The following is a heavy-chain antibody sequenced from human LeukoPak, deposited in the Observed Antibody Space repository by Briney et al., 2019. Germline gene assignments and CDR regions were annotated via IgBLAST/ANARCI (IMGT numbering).Heavy chain of an antibody. CDR1: GYTFTGYF. CDR3: ASSIVYCSSTSCYFN. V-gene: IGHV1-2*02. J-gene: IGHJ4*02. Sequence: ASVTVSRKASGYTFTGYFMHWVRQAPGQGLEWMGWINPNSGGTNYAQKFQGRVTMTRDTSISTAYMELSRLRSDDTAVYYCASSIVYCSSTSCYFNWGQGTLVTVSS. CDR2: INPNSGGT. D-gene: IGHD2-2*01.